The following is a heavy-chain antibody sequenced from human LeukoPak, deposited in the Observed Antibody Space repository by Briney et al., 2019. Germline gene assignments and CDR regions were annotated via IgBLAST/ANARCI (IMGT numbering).Heavy chain of an antibody. Sequence: SETLSLTCTVSGGSISSGGYYWNWIRQHPGKGLEWIGYIYYSGGTYYNPSLKSRVTISVDTSKNQFSLKLSSVTAADTAVYYCARGPSRYGDYPDWGQGTLVTVSS. CDR1: GGSISSGGYY. CDR3: ARGPSRYGDYPD. J-gene: IGHJ4*02. D-gene: IGHD4-17*01. V-gene: IGHV4-31*03. CDR2: IYYSGGT.